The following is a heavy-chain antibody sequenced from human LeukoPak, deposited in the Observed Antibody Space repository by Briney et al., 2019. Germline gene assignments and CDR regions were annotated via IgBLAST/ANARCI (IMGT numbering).Heavy chain of an antibody. Sequence: SETLSLTCTVSGASISNSDFYWAWIRQPPGKGLGWLGSIYHTGSSYSSPPLGSRVTISVDTSNNQFSLNLSSVTAADTAIYFCAKRGSTYLAYYFDDWGQGTLVTVSS. V-gene: IGHV4-39*01. CDR1: GASISNSDFY. CDR2: IYHTGSS. J-gene: IGHJ4*02. D-gene: IGHD1-1*01. CDR3: AKRGSTYLAYYFDD.